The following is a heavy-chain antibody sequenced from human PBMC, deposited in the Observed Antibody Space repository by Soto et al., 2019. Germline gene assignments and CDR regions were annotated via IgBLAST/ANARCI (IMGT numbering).Heavy chain of an antibody. D-gene: IGHD2-2*01. V-gene: IGHV3-23*01. J-gene: IGHJ6*02. Sequence: GGSLGLSCASSGFTFSTYAMSWVRQAPGKGLEWVSAISGGASSTYYADSVKGRFTISRDNSKNTLYLQMNSLRAEDTAVYYCAKCRKNIAVEPAALDVWGQGTRSPSP. CDR1: GFTFSTYA. CDR2: ISGGASST. CDR3: AKCRKNIAVEPAALDV.